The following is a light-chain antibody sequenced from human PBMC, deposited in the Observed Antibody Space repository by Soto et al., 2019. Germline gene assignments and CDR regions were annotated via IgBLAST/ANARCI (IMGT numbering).Light chain of an antibody. CDR1: QNVSSSY. V-gene: IGKV3-20*01. CDR3: QQYGSSPLWT. J-gene: IGKJ1*01. CDR2: GAS. Sequence: ETVLTQSPGSLSLSPGERATLSCRASQNVSSSYLAWYQQKPGQAPRLLIYGASSRATGIPDRFSGSGSGTDFTLTISRLEPEDFAVYYCQQYGSSPLWTFGQGTKVDIK.